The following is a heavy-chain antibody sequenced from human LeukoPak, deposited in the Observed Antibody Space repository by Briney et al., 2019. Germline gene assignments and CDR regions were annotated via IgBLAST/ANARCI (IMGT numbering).Heavy chain of an antibody. CDR3: AKDSRQLEPGRTWFDP. Sequence: GGSLRLSCAASGFTFSSYAMSWVRQAPGKGLEWVSAISGSGGSTYYADSVKGRFIISRDNSKNTLYLQMNSLRAEDTAVYYCAKDSRQLEPGRTWFDPWGQGTLVTVSS. CDR1: GFTFSSYA. V-gene: IGHV3-23*01. CDR2: ISGSGGST. J-gene: IGHJ5*02. D-gene: IGHD1-1*01.